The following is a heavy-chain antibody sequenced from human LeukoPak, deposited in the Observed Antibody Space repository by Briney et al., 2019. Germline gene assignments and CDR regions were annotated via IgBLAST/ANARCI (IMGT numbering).Heavy chain of an antibody. Sequence: GESLKISCKGSGYSFTSYWIGWVRQMPGKGLEWMGIIYPGDSDTRYSPSFQGQVTISADKSISTAYLQWSSLKASDTAMYYCARVHYYDGSGYPYYFDYWGQGTLVTVSS. D-gene: IGHD3-22*01. V-gene: IGHV5-51*01. J-gene: IGHJ4*02. CDR2: IYPGDSDT. CDR1: GYSFTSYW. CDR3: ARVHYYDGSGYPYYFDY.